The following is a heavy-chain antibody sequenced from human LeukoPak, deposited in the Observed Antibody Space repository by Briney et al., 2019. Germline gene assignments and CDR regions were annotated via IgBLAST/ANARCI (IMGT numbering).Heavy chain of an antibody. CDR1: GFTFSSYA. V-gene: IGHV3-23*01. D-gene: IGHD3-10*01. CDR3: ANFGDLVLGIDY. CDR2: ISGSGGST. J-gene: IGHJ4*02. Sequence: GGSLRLSCAASGFTFSSYAMSWVRQAPGQGLEWVSAISGSGGSTYYADSVKGRFTISRDNSKNTRYLQMNSLRAEGTAVYFCANFGDLVLGIDYWGQGTLVTVSS.